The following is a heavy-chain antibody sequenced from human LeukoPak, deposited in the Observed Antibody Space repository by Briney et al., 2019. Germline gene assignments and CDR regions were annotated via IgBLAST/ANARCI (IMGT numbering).Heavy chain of an antibody. CDR3: AKDSPSFDY. V-gene: IGHV3-23*01. CDR2: ISSSGGST. J-gene: IGHJ4*02. Sequence: GGSLRLSCAASGFTFSSYAMSWVRQAPGKGLEWVSAISSSGGSTYYADSVKGRFTISRDSSKNTVYLQMNSLRAEDTAVNYCAKDSPSFDYWGQGTLVTVSS. CDR1: GFTFSSYA.